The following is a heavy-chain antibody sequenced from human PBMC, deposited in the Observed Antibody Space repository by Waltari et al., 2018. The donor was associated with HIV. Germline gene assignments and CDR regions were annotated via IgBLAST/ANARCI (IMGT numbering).Heavy chain of an antibody. Sequence: EVQLVESGGELVQPGRSRRLSCAASGFTFDVRAMHWVRQGPGKGLEWVSGINWNGGTIGYAASVKGRFTVSRDNAKNSLSLQMNSLRADDTAFYYCARDMGSTLTNNFDNWGQGTLVTVSS. V-gene: IGHV3-9*01. CDR1: GFTFDVRA. D-gene: IGHD4-4*01. CDR3: ARDMGSTLTNNFDN. J-gene: IGHJ4*02. CDR2: INWNGGTI.